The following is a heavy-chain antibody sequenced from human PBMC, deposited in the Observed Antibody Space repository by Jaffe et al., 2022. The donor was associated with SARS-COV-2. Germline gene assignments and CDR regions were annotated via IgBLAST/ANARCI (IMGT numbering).Heavy chain of an antibody. CDR1: GFSVTSNY. CDR3: ARALYSSSWPSYHYYMDV. CDR2: LYSGGST. V-gene: IGHV3-53*02. D-gene: IGHD3-16*01. J-gene: IGHJ6*03. Sequence: EMELVETGGGLIQPGGSLRLSCAVSGFSVTSNYMTWVRQAPGKGLEWVSVLYSGGSTYYADSVKGRFTISRDNSKNTLYLQMNSLRVEDTAVYYCARALYSSSWPSYHYYMDVWGKGTTVTVSS.